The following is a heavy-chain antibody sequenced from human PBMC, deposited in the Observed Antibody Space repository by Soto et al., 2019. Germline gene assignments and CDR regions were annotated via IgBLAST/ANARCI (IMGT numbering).Heavy chain of an antibody. CDR3: ARDTGDGTFDF. Sequence: GASSEGPCKASGYTFSSYAMHWVRQAPGQRLEWMGWINAGYGNTKSSQKFQDRVTISRDTSASTAYMELTSLRSEDTAVYYCARDTGDGTFDFWGQGPLVTVYS. J-gene: IGHJ4*02. CDR2: INAGYGNT. D-gene: IGHD7-27*01. V-gene: IGHV1-3*01. CDR1: GYTFSSYA.